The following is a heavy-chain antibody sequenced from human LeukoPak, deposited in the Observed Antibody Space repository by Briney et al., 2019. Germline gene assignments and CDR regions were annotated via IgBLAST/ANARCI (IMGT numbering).Heavy chain of an antibody. CDR3: ARGYSSSWFWYFDL. V-gene: IGHV3-30*07. Sequence: GGSLRLSCAASGFTFSSYAMHWVRQAPGKGLEWVAVISYDGSNKYYADSVKGRFTISRDNAKNSLYLQMNSLRAEDTALYHCARGYSSSWFWYFDLWGRGTLVTVSS. CDR2: ISYDGSNK. CDR1: GFTFSSYA. J-gene: IGHJ2*01. D-gene: IGHD6-13*01.